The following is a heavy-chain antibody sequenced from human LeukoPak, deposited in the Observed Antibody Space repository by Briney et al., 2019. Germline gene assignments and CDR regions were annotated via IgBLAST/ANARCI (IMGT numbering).Heavy chain of an antibody. CDR3: ARVARTPRSSWAFDI. Sequence: PGGSLRLSCAASGFTFSSYDMHWVRQATGKGLEWVSAIGTAGDTYYPGSVKGRFTISRENAKNSLYLQMNSLRAGDTAVYYCARVARTPRSSWAFDIWGQGTMVTVSS. D-gene: IGHD6-13*01. CDR1: GFTFSSYD. J-gene: IGHJ3*02. V-gene: IGHV3-13*01. CDR2: IGTAGDT.